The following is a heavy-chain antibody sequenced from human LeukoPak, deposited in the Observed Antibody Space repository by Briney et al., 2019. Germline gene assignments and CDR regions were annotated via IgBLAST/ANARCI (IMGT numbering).Heavy chain of an antibody. V-gene: IGHV7-4-1*02. J-gene: IGHJ4*02. CDR2: IDTNTGNP. Sequence: ASVKASCKASGYTFISYAMNWVRQAPGQGLEWMGWIDTNTGNPTYAQGFTGRFVFSLDTSVTTVYLQISSPKAEDTAVYFCAREDFWSGYSVGYWGQGTLVTVSS. D-gene: IGHD3-3*01. CDR1: GYTFISYA. CDR3: AREDFWSGYSVGY.